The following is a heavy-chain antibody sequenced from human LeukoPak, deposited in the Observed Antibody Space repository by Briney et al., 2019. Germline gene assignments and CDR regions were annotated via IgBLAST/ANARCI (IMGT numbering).Heavy chain of an antibody. J-gene: IGHJ4*02. CDR2: ITTSGSTI. V-gene: IGHV3-48*03. CDR1: GFTFSSYE. CDR3: ARDLGAYFGY. Sequence: PGGSLRLSCAASGFTFSSYEMNWVRQAPGKGLEWVSYITTSGSTIYYADSVKGRFTISRDNAKNSLYLQMNSLRAEDTAVYYCARDLGAYFGYWGQGTLVTVSS.